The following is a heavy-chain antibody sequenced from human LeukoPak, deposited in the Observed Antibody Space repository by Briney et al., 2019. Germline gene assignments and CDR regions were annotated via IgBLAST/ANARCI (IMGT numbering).Heavy chain of an antibody. J-gene: IGHJ4*02. CDR2: ISSSSSTI. V-gene: IGHV3-48*04. CDR3: ARAEQWELFDY. Sequence: GGSLRLSCAASGFTFSSYSMNWVRQAPGKGLEWVSYISSSSSTIYYADSVKGRFTISRDNAKNSLYLQMNSLRAEDTAVYYCARAEQWELFDYWGQGTLVTVSS. CDR1: GFTFSSYS. D-gene: IGHD1-26*01.